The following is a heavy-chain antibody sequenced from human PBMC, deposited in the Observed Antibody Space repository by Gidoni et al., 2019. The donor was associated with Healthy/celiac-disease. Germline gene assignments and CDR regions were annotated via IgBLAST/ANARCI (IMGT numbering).Heavy chain of an antibody. CDR1: GYTFTSSY. V-gene: IGHV1-46*01. Sequence: VQLVQSGAEVKKPGASVKVSCYASGYTFTSSYMHWVRQAHGQGLEWMGIINPSGGSTSYEKKFQSRVTMTRDTSTSTVYMGLSSLRSEDTAVYYCARELVGILTGYAHYNWFDPWGQGTLVTVSS. CDR2: INPSGGST. CDR3: ARELVGILTGYAHYNWFDP. D-gene: IGHD3-9*01. J-gene: IGHJ5*02.